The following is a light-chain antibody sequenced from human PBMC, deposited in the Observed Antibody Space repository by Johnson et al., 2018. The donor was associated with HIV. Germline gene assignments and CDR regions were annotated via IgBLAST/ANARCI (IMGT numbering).Light chain of an antibody. CDR3: GTWHNSLSTGGV. CDR2: ENN. V-gene: IGLV1-51*02. CDR1: SSNIGNNY. J-gene: IGLJ1*01. Sequence: QSVLTQPPSVSAAPGQKVTISCSGSSSNIGNNYVSWYQVLPGTAPKLLIYENNKRPSGIPDRFSGSKSGTSATLGITGLQTGDEADYYCGTWHNSLSTGGVFGTGTKFTVL.